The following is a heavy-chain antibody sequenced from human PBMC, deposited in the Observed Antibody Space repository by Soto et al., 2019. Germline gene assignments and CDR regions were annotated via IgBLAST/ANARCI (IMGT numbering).Heavy chain of an antibody. CDR3: ASVGSGIAVAAKYYFDY. Sequence: QVQLVQSGAEVKKPGSSVKVSCKASGGTFSSYTISWVRQAPGQGLEWMGRIIPILGIANYAQKFQGRVTITADKSTSTAYLELSSLRSEDTAVYYCASVGSGIAVAAKYYFDYWGQGTLVTVSS. D-gene: IGHD6-19*01. J-gene: IGHJ4*02. CDR1: GGTFSSYT. CDR2: IIPILGIA. V-gene: IGHV1-69*02.